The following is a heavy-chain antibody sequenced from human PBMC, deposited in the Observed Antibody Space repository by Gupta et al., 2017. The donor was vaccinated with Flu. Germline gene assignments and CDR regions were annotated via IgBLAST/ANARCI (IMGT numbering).Heavy chain of an antibody. D-gene: IGHD5-18*01. J-gene: IGHJ4*02. Sequence: GSIRIVNYFGGGSRQTPGKGLGGIGNIDYSGYTYYNPSLKSRVIISVDTSKNQFSLKLSSVPAADTAVYYCARQSMVIEPVYFDDWGQGTLVTVSS. CDR3: ARQSMVIEPVYFDD. CDR1: GSIRIVNYF. V-gene: IGHV4-39*01. CDR2: IDYSGYT.